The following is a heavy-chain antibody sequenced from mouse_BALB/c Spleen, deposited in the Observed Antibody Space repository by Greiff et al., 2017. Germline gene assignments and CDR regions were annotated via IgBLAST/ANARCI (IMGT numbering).Heavy chain of an antibody. CDR2: ISYSGST. V-gene: IGHV3-8*02. J-gene: IGHJ2*01. CDR1: GDSITSGY. D-gene: IGHD2-4*01. Sequence: EVKLVESGPSLVKPSQTLSLTCSVTGDSITSGYWNWIRKFPGNKLEYMGYISYSGSTYYNPSLKSRISITRDTSKNQYYLQFNSVTTEDTATYYCARYDYDYDAFDYWGQGTTLTVSS. CDR3: ARYDYDYDAFDY.